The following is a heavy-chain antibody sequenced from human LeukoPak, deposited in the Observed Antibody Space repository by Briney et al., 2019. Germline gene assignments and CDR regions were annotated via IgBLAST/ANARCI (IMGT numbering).Heavy chain of an antibody. J-gene: IGHJ6*03. CDR2: ICAYNGNT. Sequence: SVKVSCKASGYTFTSYGISWVRQAPGQGLEWMGWICAYNGNTNYAQKLQGRVTMTTDTSTSTAYMELRSLRSDDTAVYYCAINAYCSSNSCWGNYYYYYMDVWGKGTTVTVSS. D-gene: IGHD2-2*01. CDR3: AINAYCSSNSCWGNYYYYYMDV. CDR1: GYTFTSYG. V-gene: IGHV1-18*01.